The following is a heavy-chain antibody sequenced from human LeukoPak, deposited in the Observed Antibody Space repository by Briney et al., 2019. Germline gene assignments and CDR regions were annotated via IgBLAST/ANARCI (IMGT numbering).Heavy chain of an antibody. V-gene: IGHV5-51*01. CDR3: ARRYCSSTSCYRHFDY. Sequence: GESLKISCKGSGYSFTSYWIGWVRQMPGKGLEWMGIIYPGDSDTRYSPSFQGQVTISADKSISTAYLQWSSLKASDTAMYYCARRYCSSTSCYRHFDYWGQGTLVTVSS. J-gene: IGHJ4*02. D-gene: IGHD2-2*01. CDR2: IYPGDSDT. CDR1: GYSFTSYW.